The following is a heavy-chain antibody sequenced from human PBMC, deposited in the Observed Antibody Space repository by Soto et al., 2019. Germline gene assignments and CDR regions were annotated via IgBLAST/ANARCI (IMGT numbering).Heavy chain of an antibody. CDR3: AKDYARIVVVPAASY. V-gene: IGHV3-23*01. D-gene: IGHD2-2*01. Sequence: PGGSLRLSCAASGFTFSSYSMSLVRQAPGKGLECVSAISGSGGSKYYADSVKGRFTISRDNSKNTLYLQMNSLRADDTAVYYCAKDYARIVVVPAASYWGQGTMVTFSS. J-gene: IGHJ4*02. CDR2: ISGSGGSK. CDR1: GFTFSSYS.